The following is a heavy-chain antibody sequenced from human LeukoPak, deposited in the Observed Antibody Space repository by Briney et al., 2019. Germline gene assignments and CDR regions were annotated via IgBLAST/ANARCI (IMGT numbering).Heavy chain of an antibody. CDR2: INHSGST. CDR1: GVSFSGYY. J-gene: IGHJ4*02. V-gene: IGHV4-34*01. Sequence: SETLSLTCAVYGVSFSGYYWSWIRQPPGKGLEWIGEINHSGSTNYNPSLKSRVTISVDTSKNQFSLKLSSVTAADTAVYYCARGGVVPAAASDYWGQGTLVTVSS. CDR3: ARGGVVPAAASDY. D-gene: IGHD2-2*01.